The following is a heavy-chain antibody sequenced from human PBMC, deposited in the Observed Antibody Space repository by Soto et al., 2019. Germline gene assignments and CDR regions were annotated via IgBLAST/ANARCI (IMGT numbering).Heavy chain of an antibody. J-gene: IGHJ4*02. Sequence: QITLKESGPTLVKPTQNLTLTCSLSGFSLNTRAVGVGWIRQPPGKALEWLALISWDDNKRYRPSLESRLSIAKDTTGNQVVLTMTNVDPLDTATYYCAHRALSGSRYYFDFWGLGTLVTVSS. D-gene: IGHD1-26*01. V-gene: IGHV2-5*02. CDR2: ISWDDNK. CDR1: GFSLNTRAVG. CDR3: AHRALSGSRYYFDF.